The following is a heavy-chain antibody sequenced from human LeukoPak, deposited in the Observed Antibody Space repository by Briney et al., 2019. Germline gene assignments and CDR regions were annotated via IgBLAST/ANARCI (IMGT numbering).Heavy chain of an antibody. V-gene: IGHV1-8*01. J-gene: IGHJ6*03. Sequence: ASVKVSCKGSGYTFTNFDINWVRQATGQGLEWMGWMNPNSGNTGSAQKLQGRVTMTMNTSISTAYIELSSLRSEDTAVYYCARGPQWRGDSYHMDVWGRGTTVTVSS. CDR3: ARGPQWRGDSYHMDV. CDR2: MNPNSGNT. D-gene: IGHD6-19*01. CDR1: GYTFTNFD.